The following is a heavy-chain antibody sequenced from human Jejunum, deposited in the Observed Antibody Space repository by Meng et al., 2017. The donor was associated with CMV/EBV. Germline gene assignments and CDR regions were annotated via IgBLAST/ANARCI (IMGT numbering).Heavy chain of an antibody. CDR3: AHKYLDGLVFDY. V-gene: IGHV2-5*01. CDR2: IYWNEEY. J-gene: IGHJ4*02. D-gene: IGHD3/OR15-3a*01. CDR1: GFSVSTYNGG. Sequence: FCGFSVSTYNGGVGWVRQSPGKAPEWLARIYWNEEYSYSPSLRSRLTITKDTSKNQVVLTLTNTDPVDTATYYCAHKYLDGLVFDYWGQGTLVTVSS.